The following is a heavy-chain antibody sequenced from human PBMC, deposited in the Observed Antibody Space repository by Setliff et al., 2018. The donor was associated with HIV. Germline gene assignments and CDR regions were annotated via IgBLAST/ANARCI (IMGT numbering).Heavy chain of an antibody. Sequence: SETLSLTCTVSDGSISSHYWSWIRLPPGKGLEWIGHIYTSGSTNYNPSLKSRVTMSVGTSKNQFSLKLSSVTAADTAVYYCARCYYNFWSGYPLDYMDVWGKGTTVTVSS. CDR2: IYTSGST. J-gene: IGHJ6*03. CDR1: DGSISSHY. V-gene: IGHV4-4*08. CDR3: ARCYYNFWSGYPLDYMDV. D-gene: IGHD3-3*01.